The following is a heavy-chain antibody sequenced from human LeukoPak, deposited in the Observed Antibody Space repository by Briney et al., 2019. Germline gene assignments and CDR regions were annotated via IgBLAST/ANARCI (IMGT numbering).Heavy chain of an antibody. D-gene: IGHD1-1*01. CDR1: GDSVTNYY. Sequence: PSETLSLTCNVSGDSVTNYYWSWVRQPPGKGLEYIGYIHHSGSTSQNPSLQSRVTLSIDTATNHFSLRLTSVTAADTAVYYCARDAHDSDERFYFDFWGPGNLVTVSS. J-gene: IGHJ4*02. V-gene: IGHV4-59*02. CDR3: ARDAHDSDERFYFDF. CDR2: IHHSGST.